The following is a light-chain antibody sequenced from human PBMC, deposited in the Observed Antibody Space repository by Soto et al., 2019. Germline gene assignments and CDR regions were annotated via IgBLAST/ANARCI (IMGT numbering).Light chain of an antibody. CDR2: DVS. CDR1: SSDVGGYNY. Sequence: QYALTQPASVSGSPGQSITISCTGTSSDVGGYNYVSWYQQHPGKAPKLMIYDVSNRPSGVSNRFSGSKSGNTASLTISGLQAEDEADYYCSSYTSSSFYVFGTGTKVTVL. J-gene: IGLJ1*01. V-gene: IGLV2-14*01. CDR3: SSYTSSSFYV.